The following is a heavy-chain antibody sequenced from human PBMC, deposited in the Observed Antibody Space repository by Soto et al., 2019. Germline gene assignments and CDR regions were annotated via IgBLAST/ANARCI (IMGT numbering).Heavy chain of an antibody. CDR3: ARRGGSSWGHDWFDP. J-gene: IGHJ5*02. CDR1: GGSISSSSYY. CDR2: IYYSGST. D-gene: IGHD6-6*01. Sequence: SETLSLTCTVPGGSISSSSYYWGWIRQPPGKGLEWIGSIYYSGSTYYNPSLKSRVTISVDTSKNQFSLKLSSVTAADTAVYYCARRGGSSWGHDWFDPWGQGTLVTVSS. V-gene: IGHV4-39*01.